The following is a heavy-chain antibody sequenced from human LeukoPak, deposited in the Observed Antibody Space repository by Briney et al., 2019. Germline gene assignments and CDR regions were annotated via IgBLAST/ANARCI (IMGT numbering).Heavy chain of an antibody. Sequence: GASVKVSCKASGYTFTSYGISWVRQAPGQGLEWMGWISAYNGNTNYAQKLQGRVTMTTDTSTSTAYMELRSLRSDDTAVYYCARDSASDYYDSSGYSQKNFDYWGRGTLVTVSS. CDR1: GYTFTSYG. J-gene: IGHJ4*02. D-gene: IGHD3-22*01. V-gene: IGHV1-18*01. CDR2: ISAYNGNT. CDR3: ARDSASDYYDSSGYSQKNFDY.